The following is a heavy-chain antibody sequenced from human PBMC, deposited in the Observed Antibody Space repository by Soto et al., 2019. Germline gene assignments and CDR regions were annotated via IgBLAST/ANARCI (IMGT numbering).Heavy chain of an antibody. D-gene: IGHD6-6*01. CDR3: RVAARQSAFDI. CDR2: MNPNSGNT. V-gene: IGHV1-8*01. J-gene: IGHJ3*02. Sequence: ASVKVSCKASGYTLTSYDINWVRQATGQGLEWMGWMNPNSGNTGYAQKFQGRVTMTRNTSISTAYMELSSLRSEDTAVYYCRVAARQSAFDIWGQGTMVTVSS. CDR1: GYTLTSYD.